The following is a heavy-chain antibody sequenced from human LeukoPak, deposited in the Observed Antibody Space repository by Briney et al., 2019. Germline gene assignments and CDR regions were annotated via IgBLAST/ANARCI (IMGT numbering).Heavy chain of an antibody. V-gene: IGHV3-49*04. CDR2: IRSNTAYGGTT. J-gene: IGHJ4*02. D-gene: IGHD5-12*01. Sequence: GGSLRLSCTASGFTFADHAMSWVRQAPGKGLEWVGFIRSNTAYGGTTEYAASVQGRFTISRDDSKSIAYLQMNSLNPEDTAVYFCTRYRGYSDYWGQGTQVTVSS. CDR3: TRYRGYSDY. CDR1: GFTFADHA.